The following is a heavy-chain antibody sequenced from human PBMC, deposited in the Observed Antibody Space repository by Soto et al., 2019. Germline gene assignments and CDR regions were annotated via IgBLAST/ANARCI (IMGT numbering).Heavy chain of an antibody. D-gene: IGHD6-19*01. CDR1: GGSISSYY. CDR3: AREAYSSGWYRGYYFDY. J-gene: IGHJ4*02. V-gene: IGHV4-59*01. Sequence: PSETLSLTCTVSGGSISSYYLSWIRQPPGKGLEWIGYIYYSGSTNYNPSLKSRVTISVDTSKNQFSLKLSSVTAADTAVYYCAREAYSSGWYRGYYFDYWGQGTLVTVSS. CDR2: IYYSGST.